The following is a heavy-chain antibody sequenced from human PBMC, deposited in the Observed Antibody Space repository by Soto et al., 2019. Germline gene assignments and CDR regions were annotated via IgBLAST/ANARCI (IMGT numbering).Heavy chain of an antibody. CDR3: TGITWFRGMDV. Sequence: SQTLSLTCVISGDSVSSNSAGWNWIRQSPSRGFEWLGRTYYKSKWNNDYALSVKSRITINPDTSKNQFSLHLYSVTPEDTAVYYCTGITWFRGMDVWGQGTPVTVSS. CDR1: GDSVSSNSAG. CDR2: TYYKSKWNN. V-gene: IGHV6-1*01. J-gene: IGHJ6*02. D-gene: IGHD3-10*01.